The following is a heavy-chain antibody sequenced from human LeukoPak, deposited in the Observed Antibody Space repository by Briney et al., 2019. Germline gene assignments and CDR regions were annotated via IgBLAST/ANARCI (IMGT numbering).Heavy chain of an antibody. J-gene: IGHJ6*04. Sequence: GGSLRLSCAASGFTFSSYEMNWVRQAPRKGLEWVSYISSSGSTIYYADSVKGRFTISRDNAKNSLYLQMNSLRAEDTAVYYCAREYTAWDVWGKGTTVTVSS. D-gene: IGHD1-14*01. CDR1: GFTFSSYE. CDR2: ISSSGSTI. V-gene: IGHV3-48*03. CDR3: AREYTAWDV.